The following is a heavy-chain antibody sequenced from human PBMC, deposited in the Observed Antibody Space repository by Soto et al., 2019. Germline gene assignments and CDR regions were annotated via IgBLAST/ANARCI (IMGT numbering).Heavy chain of an antibody. V-gene: IGHV1-2*02. D-gene: IGHD3-9*01. Sequence: WASVKVSCKASGYTFIDYYMHWVRQAPGQGFERMGRISPRSGGTNYAQKFQGRVTMTWDTSLNTAYMELSSLISEDTAVYYCARPPGYISDWYYFDLWGQGTLVTVSS. CDR3: ARPPGYISDWYYFDL. CDR2: ISPRSGGT. CDR1: GYTFIDYY. J-gene: IGHJ4*02.